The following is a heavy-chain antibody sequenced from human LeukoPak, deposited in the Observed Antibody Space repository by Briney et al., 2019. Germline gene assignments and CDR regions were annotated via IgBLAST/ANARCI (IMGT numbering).Heavy chain of an antibody. J-gene: IGHJ4*02. CDR2: IKQDGSEK. D-gene: IGHD3-10*01. CDR3: ARDNWLLWFGERPVFDY. V-gene: IGHV3-7*01. Sequence: PGGSLRLSCAASGFTFSSYWMSWVRQAPGKGLEWVANIKQDGSEKYCVDSVKGRFTISRDNAKNSLYLQMNSLRAEDTAVYYCARDNWLLWFGERPVFDYWGQGTLVTVSS. CDR1: GFTFSSYW.